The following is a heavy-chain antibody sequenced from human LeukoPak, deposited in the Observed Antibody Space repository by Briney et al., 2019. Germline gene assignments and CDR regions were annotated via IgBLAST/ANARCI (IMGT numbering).Heavy chain of an antibody. CDR2: IYFSRST. J-gene: IGHJ4*02. Sequence: SETMSPTSTVDARSPTSRSYYWGWIRHPPVKGLEWSGSIYFSRSTYYNPSIKSRVTISVDTSKKQFSLKLSSVTAADTAMYYCTRSRVTTSPYFDYWGQGILVTVSS. V-gene: IGHV4-39*07. D-gene: IGHD4-17*01. CDR3: TRSRVTTSPYFDY. CDR1: ARSPTSRSYY.